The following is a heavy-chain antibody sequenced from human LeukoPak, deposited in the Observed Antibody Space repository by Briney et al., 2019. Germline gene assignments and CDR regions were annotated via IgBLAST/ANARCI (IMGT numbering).Heavy chain of an antibody. J-gene: IGHJ4*02. CDR1: GFTFSTYA. CDR3: ARRGGSTATGYYFDY. D-gene: IGHD3-10*01. Sequence: GGSLRLSCAASGFTFSTYAMSWVRQASGKGLEWVSVISGNGAATYYADSVKGRFTISRDNSESTLYLQMNSLRGEDTAVYYCARRGGSTATGYYFDYWGQGTLVTVSA. V-gene: IGHV3-23*01. CDR2: ISGNGAAT.